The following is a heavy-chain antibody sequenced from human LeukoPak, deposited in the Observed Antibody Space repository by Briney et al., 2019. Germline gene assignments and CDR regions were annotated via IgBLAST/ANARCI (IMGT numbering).Heavy chain of an antibody. J-gene: IGHJ4*02. D-gene: IGHD6-13*01. CDR3: AKVLGIAAAGTGPDY. V-gene: IGHV3-23*01. CDR1: GFTFSSCA. Sequence: PGVSLRLSCAASGFTFSSCAMSWVRQAPGKGLEWVSAISGSGGSTYYADSVKGRFSISRDNSKNTLYLQMNSLRAEDTAVYYCAKVLGIAAAGTGPDYWGQGTLVTVSS. CDR2: ISGSGGST.